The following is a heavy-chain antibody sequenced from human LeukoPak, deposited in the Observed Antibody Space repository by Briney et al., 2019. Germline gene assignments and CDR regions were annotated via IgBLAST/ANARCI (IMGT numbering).Heavy chain of an antibody. CDR1: GFPLSTSGVG. Sequence: GSGPTLVKPTQTLTLTCTFSGFPLSTSGVGVGWIRQPPGKALEWLALIYWDDDKRYSPSLKSRLTITKDTSKNQVVLTMTNMDPVDTATYYCAHATDCGGDCYPYYFDYWGQGTLVTVSS. V-gene: IGHV2-5*02. J-gene: IGHJ4*02. CDR3: AHATDCGGDCYPYYFDY. D-gene: IGHD2-21*02. CDR2: IYWDDDK.